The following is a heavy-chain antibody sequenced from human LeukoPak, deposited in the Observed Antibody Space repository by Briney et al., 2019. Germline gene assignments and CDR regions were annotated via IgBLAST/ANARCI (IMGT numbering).Heavy chain of an antibody. Sequence: ASVKVSCKASGYTFTSYGISWVRQAPGQGLEWMGWISAYNGNTNYAQKLQGRVTMTTDTSTSTAYMELRSLRSDDTAAYYCARGPPMVRGVIPPDYWGQGTLVTVSS. CDR3: ARGPPMVRGVIPPDY. D-gene: IGHD3-10*01. CDR2: ISAYNGNT. J-gene: IGHJ4*02. V-gene: IGHV1-18*01. CDR1: GYTFTSYG.